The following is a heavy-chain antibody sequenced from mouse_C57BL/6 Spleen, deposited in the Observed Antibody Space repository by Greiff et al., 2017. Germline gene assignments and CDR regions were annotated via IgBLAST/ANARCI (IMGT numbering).Heavy chain of an antibody. D-gene: IGHD1-1*01. V-gene: IGHV5-9*01. CDR3: ARHETTVVATNFDY. CDR2: ISGGGGNT. CDR1: GFTFSSYT. J-gene: IGHJ2*01. Sequence: EVKLVESGGGLVKPGGSLKLSCAASGFTFSSYTMSWVRQTPEKRLEWVATISGGGGNTYYPDSVKGRFTISRDNAKNTLYLQMSSLRSEDTALYYCARHETTVVATNFDYWGQGTTLTVSS.